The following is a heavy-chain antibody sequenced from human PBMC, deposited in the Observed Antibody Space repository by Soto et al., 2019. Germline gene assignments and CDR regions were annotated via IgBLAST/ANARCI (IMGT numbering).Heavy chain of an antibody. CDR1: GDSLNSYY. D-gene: IGHD3-16*01. J-gene: IGHJ4*02. CDR2: IYYTGTT. Sequence: PSETLSLTCSVSGDSLNSYYWSWIRQSPGKGLEWIGYIYYTGTTSYNPSLKSRVSISVETSKNQFSLKLNSVTAADTAVYYCARGGNIPPAKALLELWGQGTLVTVSS. V-gene: IGHV4-59*01. CDR3: ARGGNIPPAKALLEL.